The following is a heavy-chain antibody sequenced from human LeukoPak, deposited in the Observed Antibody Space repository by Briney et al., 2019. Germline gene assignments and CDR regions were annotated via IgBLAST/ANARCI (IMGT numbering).Heavy chain of an antibody. Sequence: GGSLRLSCSASGFTFSSYAMHCVRQAPGKGLEYVSAISSNGGSTYYADSVKGRFTISRDKSKNTLYLQMSSLRAEDTAVYYCVSGLLRYSIDYWGQGTLVTVSS. V-gene: IGHV3-64D*06. CDR2: ISSNGGST. CDR1: GFTFSSYA. CDR3: VSGLLRYSIDY. D-gene: IGHD3-9*01. J-gene: IGHJ4*02.